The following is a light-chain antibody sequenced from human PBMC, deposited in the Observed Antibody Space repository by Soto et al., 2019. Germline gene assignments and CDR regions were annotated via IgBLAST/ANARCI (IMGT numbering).Light chain of an antibody. CDR2: RNN. CDR3: AAWDDSLNGVV. Sequence: QSVLTQPPSASGTPGQRVTISCSGSTSNIGNNYVCWFQQLPGTAPKLLIYRNNQRPSGVPDRFSGSKSGTSASLAISGLRSEDEADYYWAAWDDSLNGVVFGGGTKLTVL. J-gene: IGLJ3*02. V-gene: IGLV1-47*01. CDR1: TSNIGNNY.